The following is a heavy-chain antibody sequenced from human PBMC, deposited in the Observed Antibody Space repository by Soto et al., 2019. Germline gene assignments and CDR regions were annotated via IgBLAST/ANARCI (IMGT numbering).Heavy chain of an antibody. CDR1: GHTFTGYY. CDR3: ATRQCSSTSCYDSDYYHYGMDV. J-gene: IGHJ6*02. V-gene: IGHV1-2*02. CDR2: INPNTGGT. Sequence: ASVKVSYKASGHTFTGYYMHWVRQAPGQGLEWMGWINPNTGGTNYAQKFQGRVTMTTDTSTSTAYMEMTRLRSDDTAVYYCATRQCSSTSCYDSDYYHYGMDVWGQGTTVTVSS. D-gene: IGHD2-2*01.